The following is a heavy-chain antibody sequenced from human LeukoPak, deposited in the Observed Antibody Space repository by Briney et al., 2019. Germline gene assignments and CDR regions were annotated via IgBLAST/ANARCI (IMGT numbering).Heavy chain of an antibody. J-gene: IGHJ4*02. CDR1: GYTFTNYG. CDR2: IIPIFGTA. Sequence: SVKVSCKASGYTFTNYGISWVRQAPGQGLEWMGGIIPIFGTADYAQKFQGRVTITADESTSTAYMDLSSLRSEDTAVYYCARDPSMVRGENTPYFDYWGQGTLVTVSS. D-gene: IGHD3-10*01. V-gene: IGHV1-69*13. CDR3: ARDPSMVRGENTPYFDY.